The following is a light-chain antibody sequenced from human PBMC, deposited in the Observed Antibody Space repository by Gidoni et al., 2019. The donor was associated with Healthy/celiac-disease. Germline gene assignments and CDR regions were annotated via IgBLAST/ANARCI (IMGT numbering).Light chain of an antibody. J-gene: IGKJ1*01. Sequence: VLTQSPGTLSLSPGERATLSCRASQSVSSSYLAWYQQKPGQAPRLLIYGASSRATGIPDRFSGSGSGTDFTLTISRLEPEDFAVYYCQQYGSSPQRTFGQXTKVEIK. V-gene: IGKV3-20*01. CDR3: QQYGSSPQRT. CDR1: QSVSSSY. CDR2: GAS.